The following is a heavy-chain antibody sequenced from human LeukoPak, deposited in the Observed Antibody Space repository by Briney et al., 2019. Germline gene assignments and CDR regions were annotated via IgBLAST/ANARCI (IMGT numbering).Heavy chain of an antibody. CDR3: ARENDQGFDY. CDR2: FGTRSSSI. J-gene: IGHJ4*02. V-gene: IGHV3-21*01. CDR1: GFTFSNFA. D-gene: IGHD3-16*01. Sequence: GGSLRLSCAASGFTFSNFAMSWVRQAPGKGLEWVSSFGTRSSSIYYAHSVTGRFIVSRDNAKNSLFLQMNSLRAEDTAVYYCARENDQGFDYWGQGTLVTVSS.